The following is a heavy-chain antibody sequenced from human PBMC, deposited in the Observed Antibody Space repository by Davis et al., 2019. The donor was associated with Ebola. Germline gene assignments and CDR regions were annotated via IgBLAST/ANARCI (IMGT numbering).Heavy chain of an antibody. V-gene: IGHV4-34*01. CDR2: INHSGST. CDR1: GFTFSSYG. Sequence: GSLRLSCAASGFTFSSYGMHWVRQPPGKGLEWIGEINHSGSTNYNPSLKSRVTISVDTSKNQFSLKLSSVTAADTAVYYCARRDGYAPPRYWGQGTLVTVSS. CDR3: ARRDGYAPPRY. D-gene: IGHD5-24*01. J-gene: IGHJ4*02.